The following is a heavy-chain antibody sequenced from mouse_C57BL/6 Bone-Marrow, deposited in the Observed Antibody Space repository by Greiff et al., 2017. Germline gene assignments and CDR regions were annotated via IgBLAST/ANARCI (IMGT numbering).Heavy chain of an antibody. J-gene: IGHJ2*01. CDR1: GYTFTSSW. CDR3: ARNMGITTVVPFDY. CDR2: IDPNSGGT. D-gene: IGHD1-1*01. V-gene: IGHV1-72*01. Sequence: QVQLQQPGAELVKPGASVKLSCKASGYTFTSSWMHWVKQRPGRGLEWIGRIDPNSGGTKYNEKFKSKATLTVDKPSSTAYMQLSSLTSEDSAVYYCARNMGITTVVPFDYWGQGTTLTVSS.